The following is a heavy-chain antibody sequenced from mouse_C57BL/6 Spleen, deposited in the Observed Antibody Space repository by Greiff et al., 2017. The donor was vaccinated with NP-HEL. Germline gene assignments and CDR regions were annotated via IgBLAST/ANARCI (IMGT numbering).Heavy chain of an antibody. CDR2: ISDGGSYT. V-gene: IGHV5-4*01. CDR3: ARGGTTVVAYYYAMDY. D-gene: IGHD1-1*01. CDR1: GFTFSSYA. Sequence: EVHLVESGGGLVKPGGSLKLSCAASGFTFSSYAMSWVRQTPEKRLEWVATISDGGSYTYYPDNVKGRFTISRDNAKNNLYLQMSHLKSEDTAMYYCARGGTTVVAYYYAMDYWGQGTSVTVSS. J-gene: IGHJ4*01.